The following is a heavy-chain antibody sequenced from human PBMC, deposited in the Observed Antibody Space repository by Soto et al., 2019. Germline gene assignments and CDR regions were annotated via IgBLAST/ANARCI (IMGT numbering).Heavy chain of an antibody. D-gene: IGHD3-9*01. J-gene: IGHJ4*02. CDR1: GGYVSSSSYY. V-gene: IGHV4-39*01. CDR2: VYYSGST. CDR3: GRLEGLATISYYFDY. Sequence: PSETLSVTCTVSGGYVSSSSYYWGWVNKPPGKGLEWIGSVYYSGSTYYNPSLESRVTISVDKSKNQFSLKLMSLSAADTAVYYCGRLEGLATISYYFDYWGQGALVTVSS.